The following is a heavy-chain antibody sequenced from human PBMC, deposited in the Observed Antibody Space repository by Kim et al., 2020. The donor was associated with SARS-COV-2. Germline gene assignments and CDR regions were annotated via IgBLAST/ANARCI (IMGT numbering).Heavy chain of an antibody. CDR2: ISWNSGTI. CDR1: GFTFDSYA. Sequence: GGSLRLSCAASGFTFDSYAMHWVRQAPGKGLEWVSGISWNSGTIGYADSVKGRFTISRDNAKNTLYLQMNSLRTEDTALYYCAKYKITMFQGVLYGMYG. J-gene: IGHJ6*01. D-gene: IGHD3-10*01. V-gene: IGHV3-9*01. CDR3: AKYKITMFQGVLYGMYG.